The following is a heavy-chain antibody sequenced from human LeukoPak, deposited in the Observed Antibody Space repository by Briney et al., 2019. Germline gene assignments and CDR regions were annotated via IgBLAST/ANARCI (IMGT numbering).Heavy chain of an antibody. Sequence: GGSLRLSCAASGFTFSSYAMHWVRQAPGKGLEYVSAISSNGGSIYYADSVKGRFTISRDNSKNTLYLQMGSLRAEDMAVYYCARVMGSSWSHAFDIWGQGTMVTVSS. CDR1: GFTFSSYA. J-gene: IGHJ3*02. D-gene: IGHD6-13*01. CDR2: ISSNGGSI. CDR3: ARVMGSSWSHAFDI. V-gene: IGHV3-64*02.